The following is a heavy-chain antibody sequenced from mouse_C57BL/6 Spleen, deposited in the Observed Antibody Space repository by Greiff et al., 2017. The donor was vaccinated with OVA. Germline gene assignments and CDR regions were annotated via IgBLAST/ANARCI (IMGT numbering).Heavy chain of an antibody. V-gene: IGHV1-69*01. CDR3: ARSGITTVEAMDY. CDR2: IDPSDSYT. D-gene: IGHD1-1*01. J-gene: IGHJ4*01. CDR1: GYTFTSYW. Sequence: QVQLQQPGAELVMPGASVKLSCKASGYTFTSYWMHWVKQRPGQGLEWIGEIDPSDSYTNYNQKFKGKSTLTVDKSSSTAYMQLSSLTSEDSAVYYGARSGITTVEAMDYWGQGTSVTVSS.